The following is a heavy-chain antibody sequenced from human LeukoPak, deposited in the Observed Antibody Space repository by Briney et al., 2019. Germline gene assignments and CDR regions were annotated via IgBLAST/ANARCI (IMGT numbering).Heavy chain of an antibody. CDR1: GDSISTYY. J-gene: IGHJ5*02. V-gene: IGHV4-4*07. D-gene: IGHD6-19*01. Sequence: SETLSLTCTVPGDSISTYYWSWIRQPAGKGLEWIGRVYVTGSTNLNPALQSRVTMSVDTSKNQLSLKLTSVTAADTAVYYCARDRQWLVDHWGQGTLVTVSS. CDR2: VYVTGST. CDR3: ARDRQWLVDH.